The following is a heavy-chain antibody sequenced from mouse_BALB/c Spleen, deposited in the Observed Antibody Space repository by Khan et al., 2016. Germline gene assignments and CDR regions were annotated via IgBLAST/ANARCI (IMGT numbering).Heavy chain of an antibody. CDR1: GYSITSDYA. Sequence: VQLKQSGPGLVKPSQSLSLTCTVTGYSITSDYAWNWIRQFPGNKLEWMGYISYSGGTSYNPSLKSRISITRDTSKNQFFLRLNSVTTEDTDTYYCARRPYYFDYWGQGTTLTVSS. J-gene: IGHJ2*01. V-gene: IGHV3-2*02. CDR2: ISYSGGT. CDR3: ARRPYYFDY.